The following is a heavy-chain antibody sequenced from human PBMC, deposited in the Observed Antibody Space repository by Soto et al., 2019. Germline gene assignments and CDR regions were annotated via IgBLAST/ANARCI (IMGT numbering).Heavy chain of an antibody. CDR1: GGTFSSYA. Sequence: QVQLVQSGAEVKKPGSSVKVSCKTSGGTFSSYAISWVRQAPGQGLEWMGEIIPIFGTANYAQKFQGRVTITADESTSTAYMELSSLRSEDTAVYYCARDRPEFGIAAAGTSAFDIWGQGTMVTVSS. D-gene: IGHD6-13*01. CDR3: ARDRPEFGIAAAGTSAFDI. J-gene: IGHJ3*02. CDR2: IIPIFGTA. V-gene: IGHV1-69*01.